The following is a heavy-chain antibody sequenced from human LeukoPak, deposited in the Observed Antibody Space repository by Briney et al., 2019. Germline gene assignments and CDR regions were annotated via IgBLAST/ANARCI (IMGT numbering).Heavy chain of an antibody. CDR3: AKDITPMITLVGAIVGEGMDV. CDR2: ISFNSGRI. J-gene: IGHJ6*02. V-gene: IGHV3-9*01. D-gene: IGHD3-16*02. CDR1: GSTFGDHA. Sequence: PGRSLRLSCAASGSTFGDHAMNWVRQAPGKGLEWVSGISFNSGRIVYADSVKGRFTISRDNGKNSLYLQMNSLRPEDTAVYYCAKDITPMITLVGAIVGEGMDVWGQGTTVIVSS.